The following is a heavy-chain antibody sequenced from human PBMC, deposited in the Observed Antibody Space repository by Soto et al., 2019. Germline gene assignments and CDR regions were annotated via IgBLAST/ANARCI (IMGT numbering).Heavy chain of an antibody. CDR3: AXDSGRAQKTNYDFWIGPDD. Sequence: GGSLRLSCAASGFTFDEYAMHWVRQTPGKGLEWVSLISWDGSNRYYSDSVRGRFTISRDNSKYSLYLQIHSLRAEDTALYYCAXDSGRAQKTNYDFWIGPDDWGQGTLVPVSS. J-gene: IGHJ4*02. D-gene: IGHD3-3*01. CDR2: ISWDGSNR. V-gene: IGHV3-43D*04. CDR1: GFTFDEYA.